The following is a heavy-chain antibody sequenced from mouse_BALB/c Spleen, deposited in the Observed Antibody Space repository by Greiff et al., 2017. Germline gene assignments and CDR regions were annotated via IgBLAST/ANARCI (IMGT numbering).Heavy chain of an antibody. V-gene: IGHV1S81*02. Sequence: QVQLQHPGAELVKPGASVKLSCKASGYTFTSYYMYWVKQRPGQGLEWIGGINPSNGGTNFNEKFKSKATLTVDKSSSTAYMQLSSLTSEDSAVYYCTRWGYGSSYDFDYWGQGTTLTVSS. D-gene: IGHD1-1*01. CDR2: INPSNGGT. J-gene: IGHJ2*01. CDR3: TRWGYGSSYDFDY. CDR1: GYTFTSYY.